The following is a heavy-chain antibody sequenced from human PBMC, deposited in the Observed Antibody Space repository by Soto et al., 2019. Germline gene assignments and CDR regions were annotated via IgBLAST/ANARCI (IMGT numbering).Heavy chain of an antibody. CDR2: IYYSGTT. CDR3: AREGGRYYFDY. J-gene: IGHJ4*02. D-gene: IGHD3-16*01. CDR1: GGAISSAGYY. Sequence: QVQLQESGPGLVKPSQTLSLTCTVSGGAISSAGYYWSWIRQRPGKGLDWIGSIYYSGTTYYTPSLKSRITISIDTSNNQFSLRLSSVTAADTAVYYCAREGGRYYFDYWGQGTLVTVSS. V-gene: IGHV4-31*03.